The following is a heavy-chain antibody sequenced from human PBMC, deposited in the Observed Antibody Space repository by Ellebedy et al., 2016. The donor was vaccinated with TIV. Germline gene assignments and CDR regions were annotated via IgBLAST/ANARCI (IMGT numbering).Heavy chain of an antibody. V-gene: IGHV3-23*01. Sequence: GESLKISXAAPGFTFTNFAMSWVRQAPGKGLGWVSSLSGSGRSTYYADSVKGRFTISRDNSKNTLYLQMNALTAEDTAIYYCAKEQGYGSGTPCDSWGQGTLVTVSS. CDR1: GFTFTNFA. D-gene: IGHD3-10*01. CDR2: LSGSGRST. CDR3: AKEQGYGSGTPCDS. J-gene: IGHJ4*02.